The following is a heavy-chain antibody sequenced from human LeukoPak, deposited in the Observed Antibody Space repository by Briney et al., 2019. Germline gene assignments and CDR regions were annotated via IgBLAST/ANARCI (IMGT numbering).Heavy chain of an antibody. V-gene: IGHV4-39*07. CDR2: IYYSGST. J-gene: IGHJ3*02. D-gene: IGHD3-22*01. CDR1: GGSISSSSYY. CDR3: SRGPYDSSGYVAPLDI. Sequence: PSETLSLTCTVSGGSISSSSYYWGWIRQPPGKGLEWIGSIYYSGSTYYNPSLKSRVTISVDTSKNQFSLKLSSVTAADTAVYYCSRGPYDSSGYVAPLDIWGQGTMVTVSS.